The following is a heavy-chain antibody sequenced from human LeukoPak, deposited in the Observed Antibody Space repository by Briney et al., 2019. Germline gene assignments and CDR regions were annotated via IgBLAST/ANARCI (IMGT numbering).Heavy chain of an antibody. CDR1: GGTFSSYA. CDR3: ARTQYSSNPKRFDP. J-gene: IGHJ5*02. Sequence: AASVKVSCKASGGTFSSYAISWVRQAPGQGLEWMGGIIPIFGIANYAQKFQGRVTITADKSTSTAYMELSSLRSEDTAVYYCARTQYSSNPKRFDPWGQGTLVTVSS. V-gene: IGHV1-69*10. CDR2: IIPIFGIA. D-gene: IGHD6-13*01.